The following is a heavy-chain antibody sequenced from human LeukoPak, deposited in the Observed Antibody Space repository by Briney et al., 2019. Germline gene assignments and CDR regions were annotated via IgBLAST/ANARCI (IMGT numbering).Heavy chain of an antibody. CDR2: FDPEEAQI. V-gene: IGHV1-24*01. J-gene: IGHJ4*02. CDR3: ATVNY. CDR1: GYSLTKLS. Sequence: ASVKVSCKVSGYSLTKLSIHWVRQAPGKGLEWMGGFDPEEAQIIYAQKFQGRVSLTEDTSSDTAYMELSSLRSEDTAVYYCATVNYWGQGTLVTVSS.